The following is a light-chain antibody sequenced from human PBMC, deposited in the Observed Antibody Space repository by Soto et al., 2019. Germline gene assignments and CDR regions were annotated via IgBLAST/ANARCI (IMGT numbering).Light chain of an antibody. CDR2: GAS. J-gene: IGKJ5*01. V-gene: IGKV3-20*01. Sequence: EIVLTQSPGTLSLSPGERATLSCRASQSVSNNLAWYQQKPGQAPRLLISGASSRATGIPDRFSGSGSGTDFPVTISRLEPEDFALYYCQQYGSSPITFGQGTRLAI. CDR3: QQYGSSPIT. CDR1: QSVSNN.